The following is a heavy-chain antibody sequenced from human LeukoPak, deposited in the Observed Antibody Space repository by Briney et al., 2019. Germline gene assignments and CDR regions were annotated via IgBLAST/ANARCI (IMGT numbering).Heavy chain of an antibody. D-gene: IGHD2-15*01. CDR3: AREVGSGGSLGFDY. J-gene: IGHJ4*02. CDR2: IKQDGSEK. V-gene: IGHV3-7*01. Sequence: GGSLRLSCAASGFTFSSYWMSWVRQAPGKGLEWVANIKQDGSEKYYVDSVKGRFTISRDNAKNSLYLQMNSLRAEDTAVYYCAREVGSGGSLGFDYWGQGTLVTVSS. CDR1: GFTFSSYW.